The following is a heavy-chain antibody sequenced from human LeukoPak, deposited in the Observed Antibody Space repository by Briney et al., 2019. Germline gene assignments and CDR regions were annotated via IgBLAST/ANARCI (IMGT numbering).Heavy chain of an antibody. D-gene: IGHD2-2*01. CDR3: ARHYLSDGILSTFDP. CDR2: IYYRGST. Sequence: SETLSLTGTVSVGPFSSSPYYWGWIRQPPGKGLEWIGTIYYRGSTYSNPSLNSRVTISLDTSKNQFSLRLRSVTAADTALYYCARHYLSDGILSTFDPWGQGTLVTVSS. J-gene: IGHJ5*02. CDR1: VGPFSSSPYY. V-gene: IGHV4-39*01.